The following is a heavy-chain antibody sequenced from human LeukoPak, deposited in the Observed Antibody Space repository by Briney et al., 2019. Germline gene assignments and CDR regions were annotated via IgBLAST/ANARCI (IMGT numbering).Heavy chain of an antibody. CDR1: GFTFDDYT. CDR2: ISWDGGST. V-gene: IGHV3-43*01. J-gene: IGHJ6*03. Sequence: PGGSLRLPCAASGFTFDDYTMHWVRQAPGKGLEWVSLISWDGGSTYYADSVKGRFTISRDNSKNSLYLQMNSPRTEDTALYYCAKGPYSSSPYYYYYYMDVWGKGTTVTVSS. CDR3: AKGPYSSSPYYYYYYMDV. D-gene: IGHD6-6*01.